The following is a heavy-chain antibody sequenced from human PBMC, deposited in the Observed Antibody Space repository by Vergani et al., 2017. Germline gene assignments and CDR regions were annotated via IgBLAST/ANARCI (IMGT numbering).Heavy chain of an antibody. CDR2: INPNSGGT. CDR3: ARGGSERAGYESPWFDP. Sequence: QVQLVQSGAEVKKPGASVKVSCKASGYTFTGYYMHWVRQAPGQGLEWMGWINPNSGGTNYAQKFQGRVTMTRDTSISTAYMELGRLRSDDTAVYYCARGGSERAGYESPWFDPWGQGTLVTVSS. J-gene: IGHJ5*02. CDR1: GYTFTGYY. V-gene: IGHV1-2*02. D-gene: IGHD2-2*01.